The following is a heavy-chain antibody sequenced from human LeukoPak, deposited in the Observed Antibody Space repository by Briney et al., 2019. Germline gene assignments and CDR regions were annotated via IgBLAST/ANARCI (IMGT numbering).Heavy chain of an antibody. J-gene: IGHJ4*02. CDR2: IYSTGRS. CDR3: ARDGPRSGYDLGHFDN. V-gene: IGHV4-4*07. CDR1: GGSISNYF. Sequence: PSETLSLTCTVSGGSISNYFWSWVRQPAGKRLEWIGRIYSTGRSDYNPSLKSRITMSVDTSKNQFSLKLSSVTAADTAVYYRARDGPRSGYDLGHFDNLGQGTLVTASS. D-gene: IGHD5-12*01.